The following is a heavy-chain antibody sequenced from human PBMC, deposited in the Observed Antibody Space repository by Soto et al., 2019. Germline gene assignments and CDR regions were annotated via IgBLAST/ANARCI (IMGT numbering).Heavy chain of an antibody. D-gene: IGHD2-2*02. CDR3: ARDRVGYCSSTSCYTYYYCYGMDV. V-gene: IGHV4-30-4*01. CDR2: IYYSGST. CDR1: GGSISSGDYY. Sequence: PSETLSLTCPVSGGSISSGDYYWSWIRQPPGKGREWIGYIYYSGSTYYNPSLKSRVTISVNTSKNQFPLKLSSVTAADAAVYYCARDRVGYCSSTSCYTYYYCYGMDVWGQGTTVTVSS. J-gene: IGHJ6*02.